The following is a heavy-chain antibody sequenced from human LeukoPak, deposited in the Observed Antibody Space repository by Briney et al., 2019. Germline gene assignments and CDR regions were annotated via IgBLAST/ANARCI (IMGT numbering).Heavy chain of an antibody. D-gene: IGHD4-17*01. Sequence: ASVKVSCKASGYTFTSYAMHWVRQAPGQRLEWMGWINAGNGNTKYSQKFQGRVTITRDTSASTAYMELSSLRSEDTAVYYCARVLPGDYTTGFDPWGQGTLVTVSS. CDR1: GYTFTSYA. V-gene: IGHV1-3*01. J-gene: IGHJ5*02. CDR2: INAGNGNT. CDR3: ARVLPGDYTTGFDP.